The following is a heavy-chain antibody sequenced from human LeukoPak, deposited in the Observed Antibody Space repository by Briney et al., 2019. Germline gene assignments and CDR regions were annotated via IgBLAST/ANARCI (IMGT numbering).Heavy chain of an antibody. D-gene: IGHD1-26*01. Sequence: PGGSLRLSCAASGFTFSSYAMHWVRQAPDKGLEWVAVISYDGSNKYYADSVKGRFTISRDNSKNTLYLQMNSLRAEDTAVYYCASGSYWLIDYWGQGTLVTVSS. V-gene: IGHV3-30-3*01. CDR1: GFTFSSYA. CDR2: ISYDGSNK. CDR3: ASGSYWLIDY. J-gene: IGHJ4*02.